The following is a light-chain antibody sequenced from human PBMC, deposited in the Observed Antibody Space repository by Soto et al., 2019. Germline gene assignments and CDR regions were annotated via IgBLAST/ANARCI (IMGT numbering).Light chain of an antibody. CDR2: AAS. V-gene: IGKV3-15*01. Sequence: EIVMTQPPATLSVSPGERATLSCRASQNVNSDLAWYQQRPGQAPRLLIYAASTRATGIPPRFSGSGSGTEFTLTISSLQSEDFAVYYCQQYSNWPPITFGQGTRLEI. J-gene: IGKJ5*01. CDR1: QNVNSD. CDR3: QQYSNWPPIT.